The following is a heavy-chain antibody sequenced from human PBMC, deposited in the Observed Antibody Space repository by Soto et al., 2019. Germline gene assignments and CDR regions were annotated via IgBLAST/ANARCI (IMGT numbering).Heavy chain of an antibody. CDR3: ARASSSWTDY. CDR2: INHSGST. Sequence: PSETLSLTCAVYGGSFSGYYWSWIRQPPGKGLEWIGEINHSGSTNYNPSLKSRVTISVDKSKNQFSLKLSSVTAADTAVYYCARASSSWTDYWGQGTLVTVSS. CDR1: GGSFSGYY. J-gene: IGHJ4*02. D-gene: IGHD6-13*01. V-gene: IGHV4-34*01.